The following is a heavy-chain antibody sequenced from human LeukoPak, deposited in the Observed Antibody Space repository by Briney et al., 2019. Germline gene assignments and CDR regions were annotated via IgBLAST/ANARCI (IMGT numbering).Heavy chain of an antibody. CDR1: GGSISSYY. CDR3: ARHGSGIDY. V-gene: IGHV4-59*08. J-gene: IGHJ4*02. D-gene: IGHD1-26*01. Sequence: SETLSLTCTVSGGSISSYYWSWIRQPPGKGLEWIGYIYYSGSTNYNPSLKSRVTVSVDTSKNQLSLKLSSVTAADTAVYYCARHGSGIDYWGQGTLVTVSS. CDR2: IYYSGST.